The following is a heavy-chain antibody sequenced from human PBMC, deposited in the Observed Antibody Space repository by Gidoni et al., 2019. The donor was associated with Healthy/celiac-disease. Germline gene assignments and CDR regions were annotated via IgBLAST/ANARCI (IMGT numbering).Heavy chain of an antibody. CDR1: GFTFGDYA. CDR2: IRSKAYGGTT. CDR3: LSFLDYYDSSG. V-gene: IGHV3-49*04. D-gene: IGHD3-22*01. J-gene: IGHJ4*02. Sequence: EVQLVESGGGLVQPGRSLRLSCTASGFTFGDYAMSWVRQAPGKGLEWVGFIRSKAYGGTTEYAASVKGRFTISRDDSKSIAYLQMNSLKTEDTAVYYCLSFLDYYDSSGWGQGTLVTVSS.